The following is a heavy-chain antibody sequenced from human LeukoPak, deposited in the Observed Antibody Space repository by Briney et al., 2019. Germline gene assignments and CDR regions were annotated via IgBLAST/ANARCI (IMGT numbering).Heavy chain of an antibody. CDR3: ARDHIAVAGKRPLGWFDP. D-gene: IGHD6-19*01. CDR1: GYTFTSYA. CDR2: INAGNGNT. V-gene: IGHV1-3*01. Sequence: ASVKVSCKASGYTFTSYAMRWVRQAPGQRLEWMGWINAGNGNTKYSQKFQGRVTITRDTSASTAYMELSSLRSEDTAVYYCARDHIAVAGKRPLGWFDPWGQGTLVTVSS. J-gene: IGHJ5*02.